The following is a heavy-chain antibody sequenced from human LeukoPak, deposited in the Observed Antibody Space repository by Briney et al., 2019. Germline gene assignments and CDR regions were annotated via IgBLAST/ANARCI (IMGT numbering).Heavy chain of an antibody. CDR3: EGDFWSGYQFDY. Sequence: PGGSLRLSCAASGFTFSSYEMNWVRQAPGKGLEWVSYISSSGSTIYYADSVKGRFTISRDNAKNSLYLQMNSLRAEDTAVYYCEGDFWSGYQFDYWGQGTLVTVSS. CDR2: ISSSGSTI. CDR1: GFTFSSYE. D-gene: IGHD3-3*01. V-gene: IGHV3-48*03. J-gene: IGHJ4*02.